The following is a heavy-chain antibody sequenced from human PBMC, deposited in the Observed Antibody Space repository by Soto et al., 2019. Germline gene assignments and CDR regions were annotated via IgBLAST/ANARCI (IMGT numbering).Heavy chain of an antibody. V-gene: IGHV1-69*02. CDR3: ASVSGYWSSTSCYSYYYYMDV. CDR2: IIPILGIA. J-gene: IGHJ6*03. Sequence: QVQLVQSGAEVKKPGSSVKVSCKASGGTFSSYTISWVRQAPGQGLEWMGRIIPILGIANYAQKFQGRVTITADKSTSTAYMELSSLRSEDTAVYYCASVSGYWSSTSCYSYYYYMDVWGKGTTVTVSS. D-gene: IGHD2-2*01. CDR1: GGTFSSYT.